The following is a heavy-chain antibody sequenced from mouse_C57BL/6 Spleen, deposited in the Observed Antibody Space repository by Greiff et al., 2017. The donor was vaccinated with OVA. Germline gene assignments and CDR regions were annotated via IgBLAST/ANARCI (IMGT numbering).Heavy chain of an antibody. CDR1: GFTFSDYG. Sequence: EVQGVESGGGLVKPGGSLKLSCAASGFTFSDYGMHWVRQAPEKGLEWVAYISSGSSTIYYADTVKGRFTISGDNAKNTLFLQMTSLRSEDTAMYYCARPLMITKYYAMDYWGQGTSVTVSS. CDR2: ISSGSSTI. CDR3: ARPLMITKYYAMDY. J-gene: IGHJ4*01. D-gene: IGHD2-4*01. V-gene: IGHV5-17*01.